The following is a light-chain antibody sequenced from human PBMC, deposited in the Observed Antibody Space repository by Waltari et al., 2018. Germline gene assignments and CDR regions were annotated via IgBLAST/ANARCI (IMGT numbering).Light chain of an antibody. V-gene: IGKV1-8*01. J-gene: IGKJ1*01. CDR2: AAS. Sequence: AVRLTQSPSSFSASTGDRVTITCRASQDIRSYLAWYQQKPGKAPKLLIYAASTLQSWVPSRFSGSGSGTDFTLTISGLQSEDFATYYCQNYFTYPLTFGQGTKVEIK. CDR1: QDIRSY. CDR3: QNYFTYPLT.